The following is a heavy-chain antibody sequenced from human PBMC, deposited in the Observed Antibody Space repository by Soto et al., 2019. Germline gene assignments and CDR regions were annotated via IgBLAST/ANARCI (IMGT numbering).Heavy chain of an antibody. V-gene: IGHV4-30-4*01. CDR2: IHYSGST. J-gene: IGHJ6*02. CDR3: ARGGYTVNTRYYYGMDV. D-gene: IGHD4-4*01. CDR1: GGSITSGDDY. Sequence: SETLSLTCTVSGGSITSGDDYWSWIRQPPGKGLEWIAYIHYSGSTYYNPSLKSRVTISVDTSKNQFSLKLSSVTAADTAVFYFARGGYTVNTRYYYGMDVWGQGTTVTVSS.